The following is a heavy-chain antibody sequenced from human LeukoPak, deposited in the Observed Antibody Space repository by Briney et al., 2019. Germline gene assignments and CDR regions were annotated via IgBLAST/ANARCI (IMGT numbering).Heavy chain of an antibody. D-gene: IGHD3-3*01. J-gene: IGHJ4*02. CDR3: ARGSRSGYSFMSY. CDR1: GFTFSSYA. Sequence: PGRSLRLSCAASGFTFSSYAMHWVRQAPGKGLEWVAVISYDGSNKYYADSVKGRFTISRDNSKNTLYLQMNSLRVEDTAVYYCARGSRSGYSFMSYWGQGTLVTVSS. CDR2: ISYDGSNK. V-gene: IGHV3-30*01.